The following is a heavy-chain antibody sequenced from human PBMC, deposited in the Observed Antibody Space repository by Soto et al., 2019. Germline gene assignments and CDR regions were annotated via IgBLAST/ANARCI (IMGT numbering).Heavy chain of an antibody. J-gene: IGHJ4*02. CDR3: ARGYYDASGYYSFDY. V-gene: IGHV3-13*05. CDR2: IGTAGDP. Sequence: GGSLRLSCAASGFTFSIYDMHWVRQATGKGLEWDSAIGTAGDPYYAGSVKGRFTISRENAKNSLFLQMNSLRAGDTAVYYCARGYYDASGYYSFDYWGQGTLVTVSS. CDR1: GFTFSIYD. D-gene: IGHD3-22*01.